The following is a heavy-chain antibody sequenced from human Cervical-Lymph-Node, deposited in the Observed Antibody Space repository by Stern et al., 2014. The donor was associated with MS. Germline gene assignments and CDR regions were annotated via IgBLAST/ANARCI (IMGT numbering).Heavy chain of an antibody. CDR2: INAGNGNT. CDR3: ARQQFLDS. D-gene: IGHD6-13*01. CDR1: GYTFTSYS. Sequence: QDQLVQSGAEVKKPGASVKVSCKTSGYTFTSYSIHWVRQAPGQRFEWMGWINAGNGNTKYSPKFQGRVTLSVDASARTVYMELSSLRSEDTAVYYCARQQFLDSWGQGTLVTVSS. V-gene: IGHV1-3*01. J-gene: IGHJ4*02.